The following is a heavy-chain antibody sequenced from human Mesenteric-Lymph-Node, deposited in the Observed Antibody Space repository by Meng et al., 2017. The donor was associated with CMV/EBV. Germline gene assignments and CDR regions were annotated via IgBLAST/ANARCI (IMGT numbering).Heavy chain of an antibody. Sequence: GGSLRLSCTASGFTFNSHSMNWVRQAPGKGLEWVSFISSSSSYIYYADSVKGRFTISRDNTKNSLFLQMSSLRAEDTAVYYCARDSRPGFLGWLSPLGWMDVWGQGTTVTVSS. CDR3: ARDSRPGFLGWLSPLGWMDV. V-gene: IGHV3-21*04. J-gene: IGHJ6*02. D-gene: IGHD3-3*01. CDR1: GFTFNSHS. CDR2: ISSSSSYI.